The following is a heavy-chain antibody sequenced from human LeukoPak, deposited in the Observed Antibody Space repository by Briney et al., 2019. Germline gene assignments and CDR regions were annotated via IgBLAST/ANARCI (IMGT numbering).Heavy chain of an antibody. V-gene: IGHV4-4*07. J-gene: IGHJ6*03. CDR2: IYTSGST. CDR1: GGSISSYY. CDR3: ARDLPFVYYGSGPNDYYYYYYMDV. D-gene: IGHD3-10*01. Sequence: PSETLSLTCTVSGGSISSYYWSWIRQPAGKGLEWIGRIYTSGSTNYNPSLKSRVTMSVDTSKNQFSLKLSSVTAADTAVYYCARDLPFVYYGSGPNDYYYYYYMDVWGKGTTVTVSS.